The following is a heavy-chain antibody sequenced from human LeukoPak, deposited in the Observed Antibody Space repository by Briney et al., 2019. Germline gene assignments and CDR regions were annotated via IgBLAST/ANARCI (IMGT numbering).Heavy chain of an antibody. D-gene: IGHD4-17*01. Sequence: PGGSLRLSCAASGFTFSSYGMHWVRQAPGKGLEWVAFIRYDGSNKYYADSVKGRFTISRDNSKNTLYLQMNSLRAEDTAVYYCASPWDTVTHRVLFDYWGQGTLVTVSS. V-gene: IGHV3-30*02. CDR3: ASPWDTVTHRVLFDY. CDR1: GFTFSSYG. J-gene: IGHJ4*02. CDR2: IRYDGSNK.